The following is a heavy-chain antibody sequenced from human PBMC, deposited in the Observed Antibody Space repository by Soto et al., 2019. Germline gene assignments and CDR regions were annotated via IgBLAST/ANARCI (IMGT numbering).Heavy chain of an antibody. CDR1: GGSIISHY. CDR3: AREGVAAAGVYYYYYYGMDV. V-gene: IGHV4-59*11. J-gene: IGHJ6*02. CDR2: IYYSGST. Sequence: PSETLSLTWTVSGGSIISHYCRWIRQTTGKGLEWIGYIYYSGSTNYNPSLKSRVTISVDTSKNQFSLKLSSVTAEDTAVYYCAREGVAAAGVYYYYYYGMDVWGQGTTVTVSS. D-gene: IGHD6-13*01.